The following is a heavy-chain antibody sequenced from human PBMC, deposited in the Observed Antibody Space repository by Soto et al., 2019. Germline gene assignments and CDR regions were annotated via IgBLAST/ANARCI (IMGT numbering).Heavy chain of an antibody. D-gene: IGHD2-15*01. CDR2: IIPIFGTA. J-gene: IGHJ3*02. V-gene: IGHV1-69*13. Sequence: SVKVSCKASGGTFSSYAISWVRQAPGQGLEWMGGIIPIFGTANYAQKFQGRVTITADESTSTAYMELSSLRSEDTAVYYCARDMALWVIYCSGGSCYSGAFDIWGPGTMVTVSS. CDR3: ARDMALWVIYCSGGSCYSGAFDI. CDR1: GGTFSSYA.